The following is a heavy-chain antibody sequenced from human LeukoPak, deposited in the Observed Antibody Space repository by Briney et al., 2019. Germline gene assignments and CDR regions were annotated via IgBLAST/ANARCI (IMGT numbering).Heavy chain of an antibody. Sequence: GGSLRLPCAASGFTFSSYSMNWVRQAPGKGLEWVSSISSSSSYIYYADSVKGRFTISRDNAKNSLYLQMNSLRAEDTAVYYCARDDEFTMIHFDYWGQGTLVTVSS. V-gene: IGHV3-21*01. CDR1: GFTFSSYS. D-gene: IGHD3-22*01. CDR2: ISSSSSYI. J-gene: IGHJ4*02. CDR3: ARDDEFTMIHFDY.